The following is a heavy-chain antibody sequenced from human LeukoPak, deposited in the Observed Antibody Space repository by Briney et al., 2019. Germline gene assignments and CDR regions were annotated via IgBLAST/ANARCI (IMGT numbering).Heavy chain of an antibody. J-gene: IGHJ4*02. Sequence: ASVKVSCKASGYTFTGYYMHWVRQAPGQGLEWMGWINPNSGGTNYAQKFQGRVTMIRDTSISTAYMELSRLRSDDTAVYYCARGSLPGWYYDSSGYYSYWGQGTLATVSS. D-gene: IGHD3-22*01. CDR1: GYTFTGYY. CDR3: ARGSLPGWYYDSSGYYSY. V-gene: IGHV1-2*02. CDR2: INPNSGGT.